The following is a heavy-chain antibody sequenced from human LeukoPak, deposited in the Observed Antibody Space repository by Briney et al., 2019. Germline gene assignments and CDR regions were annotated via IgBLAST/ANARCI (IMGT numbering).Heavy chain of an antibody. CDR1: GFTFSSYG. D-gene: IGHD6-19*01. CDR3: ARGYSGWLDY. J-gene: IGHJ4*02. V-gene: IGHV3-30*03. CDR2: ISYDGSNK. Sequence: QSGGSLRLSCAASGFTFSSYGMHWVRQAPGKGLEWVAVISYDGSNKYYADSVKGRFTISRDNSKNTLYLQMNSLRAEDTAVYYCARGYSGWLDYWGQGTLVTVSS.